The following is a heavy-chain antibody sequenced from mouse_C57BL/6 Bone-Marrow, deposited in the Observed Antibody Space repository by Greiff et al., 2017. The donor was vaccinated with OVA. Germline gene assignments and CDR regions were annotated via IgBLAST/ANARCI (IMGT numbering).Heavy chain of an antibody. CDR1: GYSITSGYY. CDR3: ARINYYGSSYSLYWYFDV. V-gene: IGHV3-6*01. CDR2: ISYDGSN. D-gene: IGHD1-1*01. J-gene: IGHJ1*03. Sequence: EVQLVESGPGLVKPSQSLSLTCSVTGYSITSGYYWNWIRQFPGNKLEWMGYISYDGSNNYNPSLKNRISITRDTSKNQFFLKLNSVTTEDTATYYCARINYYGSSYSLYWYFDVWGTGTTVTVSS.